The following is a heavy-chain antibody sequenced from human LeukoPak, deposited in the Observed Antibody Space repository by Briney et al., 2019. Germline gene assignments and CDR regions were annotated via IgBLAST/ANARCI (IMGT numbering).Heavy chain of an antibody. Sequence: SETLSLTCTVSGGSISSYYWSWIRQPAGKGLEWIGRIYTCGSTNYNPSLKIRVTMSVDTSKNKFSLKLSSVTAADTAVYYCAREAEDIVVVPAATYYYYYYMDVWGKGTTVTVSS. CDR2: IYTCGST. V-gene: IGHV4-4*07. J-gene: IGHJ6*03. CDR1: GGSISSYY. D-gene: IGHD2-2*01. CDR3: AREAEDIVVVPAATYYYYYYMDV.